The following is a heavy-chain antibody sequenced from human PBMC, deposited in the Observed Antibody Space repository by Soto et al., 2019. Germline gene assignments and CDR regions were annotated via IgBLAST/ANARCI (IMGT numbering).Heavy chain of an antibody. D-gene: IGHD3-3*01. Sequence: SETLSLTCTVSGGSISSGGYYWSWIRQHPGKGLEWIGYIYYSGSTYYNPSLKSRVTISVDTSKNQFSLKLSSVTAADTAVYYCARDGRRWSGYYSYYYYGMDVWGQGTTVTVSS. V-gene: IGHV4-30-4*08. J-gene: IGHJ6*02. CDR3: ARDGRRWSGYYSYYYYGMDV. CDR1: GGSISSGGYY. CDR2: IYYSGST.